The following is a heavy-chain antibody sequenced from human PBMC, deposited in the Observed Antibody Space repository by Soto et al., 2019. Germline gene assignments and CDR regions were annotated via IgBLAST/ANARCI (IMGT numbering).Heavy chain of an antibody. CDR1: GFTLSSNG. J-gene: IGHJ3*02. CDR2: IWYDGSDK. Sequence: PGGSLRLSCAASGFTLSSNGMHWVRQAPGKGLEWVAFIWYDGSDKYYADSAKGRFTISRDNSKNTLYLQMNSLRAEDTAVYYCARDRYPNYPPDAFDIWGQGTLVTVSS. D-gene: IGHD4-4*01. CDR3: ARDRYPNYPPDAFDI. V-gene: IGHV3-33*01.